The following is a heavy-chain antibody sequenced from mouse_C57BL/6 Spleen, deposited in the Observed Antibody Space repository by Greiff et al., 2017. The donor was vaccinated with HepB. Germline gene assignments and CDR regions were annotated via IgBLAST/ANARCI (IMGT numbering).Heavy chain of an antibody. D-gene: IGHD4-1*01. V-gene: IGHV5-17*01. CDR1: GFTFSDYG. J-gene: IGHJ4*01. Sequence: EVKLQESGGGLVKPGGSLKLSCAASGFTFSDYGMHWVRQAPEKGLEWVAYISSGSSTIYYADTVKGRFTISRDNAKNTLFLQMTSLRSEDTAMYYCARGANWDDYAMDYWGQGTSVTVSS. CDR2: ISSGSSTI. CDR3: ARGANWDDYAMDY.